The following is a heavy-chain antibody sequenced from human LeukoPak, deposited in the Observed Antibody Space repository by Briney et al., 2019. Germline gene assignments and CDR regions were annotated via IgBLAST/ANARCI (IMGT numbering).Heavy chain of an antibody. CDR1: GGSFSGYY. CDR3: ARVIGRLEMATDY. J-gene: IGHJ4*02. V-gene: IGHV4-30-4*01. CDR2: IYYSGST. D-gene: IGHD5-24*01. Sequence: SETLSLTCAVYGGSFSGYYWSWIRQPPGKGLEWIGYIYYSGSTYYNPSLKSRVTISVDTSKNQFSLKLSSVTAADTAVCYCARVIGRLEMATDYWGQGTLVTVSS.